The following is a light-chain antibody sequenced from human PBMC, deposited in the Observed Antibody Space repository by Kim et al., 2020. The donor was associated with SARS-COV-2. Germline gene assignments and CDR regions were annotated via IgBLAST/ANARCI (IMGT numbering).Light chain of an antibody. CDR2: QDS. J-gene: IGLJ2*01. Sequence: SVSPGQPARITCSVDQLGDKYACWYQPKPGQSPWLAIYQDSQRPSGIPERFSGSNSGNTATLTISGTQAMDEADYYCQAWDSSTVVFGGGTQLTVL. V-gene: IGLV3-1*01. CDR3: QAWDSSTVV. CDR1: QLGDKY.